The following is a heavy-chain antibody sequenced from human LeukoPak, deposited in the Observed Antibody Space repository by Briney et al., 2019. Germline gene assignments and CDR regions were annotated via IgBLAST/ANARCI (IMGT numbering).Heavy chain of an antibody. Sequence: SETLSLTCTVSGGSISSYYWSWIRQPPGKGLEWIGYIYYSGSTNYNPSLKSRVTISVDTSKNQFSLKLSSVTAADTAVYYCARRKGWLGYFDYWGQGTLVTVSS. CDR1: GGSISSYY. D-gene: IGHD5-12*01. CDR2: IYYSGST. CDR3: ARRKGWLGYFDY. V-gene: IGHV4-59*12. J-gene: IGHJ4*02.